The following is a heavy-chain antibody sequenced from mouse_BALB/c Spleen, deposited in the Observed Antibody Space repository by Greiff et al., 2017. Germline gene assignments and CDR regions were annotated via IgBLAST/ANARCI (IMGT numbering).Heavy chain of an antibody. CDR2: IYPGDGST. Sequence: QVQLQQSGPDLVKPGALVKISCKASGYTFTSYDINWVKQRPGQGLEWIGWIYPGDGSTKYNEKFKGKATLTADKSSSTAYMQLSSLTSENSAVYFCARGGWFAYWGQGTLVTVSA. J-gene: IGHJ3*01. CDR1: GYTFTSYD. CDR3: ARGGWFAY. V-gene: IGHV1S56*01.